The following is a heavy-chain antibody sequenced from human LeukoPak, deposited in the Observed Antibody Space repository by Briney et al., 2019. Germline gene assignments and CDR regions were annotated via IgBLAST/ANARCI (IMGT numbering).Heavy chain of an antibody. D-gene: IGHD2-2*01. CDR3: ARRYCSSTSCLFDY. CDR2: TSYDGINK. Sequence: GGSLRLSCAASGFTFSNYAMHWARQAPGKGLEWVAVTSYDGINKYYADSVKGRFTISRDNSKNTLYLQMNSLRAEDTAVYYCARRYCSSTSCLFDYWGQGTLVTVSS. CDR1: GFTFSNYA. V-gene: IGHV3-30-3*01. J-gene: IGHJ4*02.